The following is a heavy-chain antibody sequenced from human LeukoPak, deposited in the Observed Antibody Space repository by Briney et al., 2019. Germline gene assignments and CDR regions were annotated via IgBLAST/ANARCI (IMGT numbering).Heavy chain of an antibody. CDR3: ARGGASEALYPFDY. CDR2: IFHRGGT. CDR1: GGSISRGSYS. D-gene: IGHD4/OR15-4a*01. V-gene: IGHV4-30-4*07. J-gene: IGHJ4*02. Sequence: PSETLSLTCDVSGGSISRGSYSWNWIRQPPGKGLEWIGYIFHRGGTSYNPSLKSRVTSSVDTSKNQFSLNLTSVTAADPAVYYCARGGASEALYPFDYWGQGALVTVSS.